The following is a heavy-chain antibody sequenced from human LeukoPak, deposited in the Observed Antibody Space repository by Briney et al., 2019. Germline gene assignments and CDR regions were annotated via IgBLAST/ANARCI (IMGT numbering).Heavy chain of an antibody. J-gene: IGHJ2*01. D-gene: IGHD3-10*01. Sequence: PSETLSLTCTVSGGSISSYYWSWIRQPPGKGLEWIGYIYYSGSTNYNPSLKSRVTISVDTSKNQFSLKLSSVTAADTAVYYCARGIWFGDIPYFDLWGRGTLVTVSS. CDR3: ARGIWFGDIPYFDL. V-gene: IGHV4-59*12. CDR1: GGSISSYY. CDR2: IYYSGST.